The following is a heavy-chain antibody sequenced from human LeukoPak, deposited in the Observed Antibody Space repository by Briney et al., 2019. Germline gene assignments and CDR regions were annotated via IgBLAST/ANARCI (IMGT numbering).Heavy chain of an antibody. J-gene: IGHJ4*02. CDR1: GGSISSGGYY. D-gene: IGHD1-7*01. V-gene: IGHV4-31*03. CDR3: ARATGTTRMGLDY. CDR2: IYYSGST. Sequence: SETLSLTCTVPGGSISSGGYYWSWIRQHPGKGLEWIGYIYYSGSTYYNPSLKSRVTISVYTSKNQFSLKLSSVTAADTAVYYCARATGTTRMGLDYWGQGTLVTVSS.